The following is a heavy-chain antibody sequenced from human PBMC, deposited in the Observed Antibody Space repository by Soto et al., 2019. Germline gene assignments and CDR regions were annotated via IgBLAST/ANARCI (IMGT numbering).Heavy chain of an antibody. Sequence: ASVKVSCKASGYTFTIYYMHWVRQAPGQGLEWMGIINPSGGSTSYAQKFQGRVTMTRDESTSTAYMELSSLRSEDTAVYYCARNIRGSYYFDYWGQGTLVTVSS. D-gene: IGHD1-26*01. CDR1: GYTFTIYY. J-gene: IGHJ4*02. CDR3: ARNIRGSYYFDY. V-gene: IGHV1-46*01. CDR2: INPSGGST.